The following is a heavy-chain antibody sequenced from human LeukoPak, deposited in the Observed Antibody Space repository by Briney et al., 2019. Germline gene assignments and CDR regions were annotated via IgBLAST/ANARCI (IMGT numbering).Heavy chain of an antibody. J-gene: IGHJ5*02. CDR3: ARGASSGSPLFDP. V-gene: IGHV3-66*01. D-gene: IGHD1-26*01. Sequence: GGSLRLSCAASGFTVSSNYMSWVRQAPGKGLEWVSVIYSGDNTYYADSVKGRFTISRDNSKNTLYLQMGSLRAEDMAVYYCARGASSGSPLFDPWGQGTLVTVSS. CDR1: GFTVSSNY. CDR2: IYSGDNT.